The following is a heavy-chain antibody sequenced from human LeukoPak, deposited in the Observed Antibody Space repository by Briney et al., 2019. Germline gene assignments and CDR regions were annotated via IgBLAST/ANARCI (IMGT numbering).Heavy chain of an antibody. J-gene: IGHJ4*02. CDR3: ARLYYFDY. CDR1: GYSISSGYY. V-gene: IGHV4-38-2*02. Sequence: SETLSLTCTVSGYSISSGYYWSWIRQLPGKGLEWIGEINHSGSTNYNPSLKSRVTISVDTSKNQFSLKLSSVTAADTAVYYCARLYYFDYWGQGTLVTVSS. CDR2: INHSGST.